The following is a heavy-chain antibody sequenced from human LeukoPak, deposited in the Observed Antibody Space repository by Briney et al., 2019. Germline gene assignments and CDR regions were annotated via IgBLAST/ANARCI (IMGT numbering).Heavy chain of an antibody. Sequence: GESLKISCKGSGYSFTSYWIGWVRQLPGEGLEWMGIIYPGDSDTTYSPSFQGQVTMSADESINTAYLHWSSLKASDTAMYYCARHLSDSSGYYVDYWGQGTLVTVSS. CDR2: IYPGDSDT. V-gene: IGHV5-51*01. CDR1: GYSFTSYW. D-gene: IGHD3-22*01. J-gene: IGHJ4*02. CDR3: ARHLSDSSGYYVDY.